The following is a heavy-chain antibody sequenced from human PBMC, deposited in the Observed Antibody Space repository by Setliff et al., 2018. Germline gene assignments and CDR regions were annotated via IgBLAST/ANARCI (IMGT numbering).Heavy chain of an antibody. CDR3: ARARLDSSGWDYYFDS. CDR2: VSGSSDYI. CDR1: TFTFRTYN. V-gene: IGHV3-21*01. Sequence: GSLRLSCTVSTFTFRTYNMNWVRQAPGKGLEWVSCVSGSSDYIYYADSVRGRFTISRDNAKNSLYLQMNSLRAEDTAVYYCARARLDSSGWDYYFDSWGRGTLVTVS. J-gene: IGHJ4*02. D-gene: IGHD6-19*01.